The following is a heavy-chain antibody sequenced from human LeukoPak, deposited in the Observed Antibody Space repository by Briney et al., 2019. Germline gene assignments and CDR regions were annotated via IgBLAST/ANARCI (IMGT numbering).Heavy chain of an antibody. V-gene: IGHV3-7*01. J-gene: IGHJ4*02. D-gene: IGHD4-11*01. CDR3: ARDKGTVTIFGC. CDR1: GFTFSNYW. Sequence: GGSLRLSCAASGFTFSNYWMSWVRQAPGKGLEWVANIKQDGSEKYYVDSVKGRFTISRDNAKNSLYLQMNSLRAEDTAVYYCARDKGTVTIFGCWGQGTLVTVSS. CDR2: IKQDGSEK.